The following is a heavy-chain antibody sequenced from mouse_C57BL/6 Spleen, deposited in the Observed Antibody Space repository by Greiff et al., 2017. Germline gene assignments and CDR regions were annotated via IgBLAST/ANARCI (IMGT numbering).Heavy chain of an antibody. Sequence: QVQLQQPGAELVRPGTSVKLSCKASGYTFTSYWMHWVKQRPGQGLEWIGVIDPSDSYTNYNQKFKGKATLTVDTSSSTAYMQLSILTSEDSAVXYCAREGNGYDYYFDYWGQGTTLTVSS. J-gene: IGHJ2*01. D-gene: IGHD2-2*01. CDR2: IDPSDSYT. V-gene: IGHV1-59*01. CDR1: GYTFTSYW. CDR3: AREGNGYDYYFDY.